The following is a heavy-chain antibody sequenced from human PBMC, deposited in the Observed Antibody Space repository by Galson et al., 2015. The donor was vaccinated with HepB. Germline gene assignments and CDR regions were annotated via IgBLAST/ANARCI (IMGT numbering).Heavy chain of an antibody. CDR1: GFTFSNAW. J-gene: IGHJ3*02. Sequence: SLRLSCAASGFTFSNAWMSWVRQAPGKGLEWVGRIKSKTDGGTTDYAAPVKGRFTISGDDSKNTLYLQMNSLKTEDTAVYYCGGYSSGWSKGPSDAFDIWGQGTMVTVSS. CDR2: IKSKTDGGTT. D-gene: IGHD6-19*01. V-gene: IGHV3-15*01. CDR3: GGYSSGWSKGPSDAFDI.